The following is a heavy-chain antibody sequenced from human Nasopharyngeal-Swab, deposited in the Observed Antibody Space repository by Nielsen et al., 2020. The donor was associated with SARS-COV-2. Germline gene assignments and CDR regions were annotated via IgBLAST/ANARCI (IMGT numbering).Heavy chain of an antibody. CDR3: ARDLLEYSSSWYSPYYYYGMDV. D-gene: IGHD6-13*01. Sequence: SVKVSCKASGGTFSSYAISWVRQAPGQGLEWMGGIIPIFGTANYAQKFQGRVTITADESTSTAYMELSSLRSDDTAVYYCARDLLEYSSSWYSPYYYYGMDVWGQGTTVTVSS. V-gene: IGHV1-69*13. J-gene: IGHJ6*02. CDR2: IIPIFGTA. CDR1: GGTFSSYA.